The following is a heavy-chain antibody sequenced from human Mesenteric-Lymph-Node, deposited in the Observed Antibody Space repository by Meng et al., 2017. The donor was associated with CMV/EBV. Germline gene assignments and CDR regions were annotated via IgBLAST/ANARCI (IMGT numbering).Heavy chain of an antibody. V-gene: IGHV3-7*01. D-gene: IGHD4-17*01. Sequence: GESLKISCAASGSTLSTYWMSWVRQAPGKGLEWVASIKHDGSEKYYVDSVKGRFTVSRDNANNSLYVQMNSLRAEDTAVYYCAGDPRVLTKWGQGTLVTVPQ. CDR1: GSTLSTYW. CDR3: AGDPRVLTK. CDR2: IKHDGSEK. J-gene: IGHJ4*02.